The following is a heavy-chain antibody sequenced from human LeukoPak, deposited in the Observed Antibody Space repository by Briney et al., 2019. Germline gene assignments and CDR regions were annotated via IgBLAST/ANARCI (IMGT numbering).Heavy chain of an antibody. CDR2: IYYSGST. J-gene: IGHJ3*02. CDR3: ARDRVPTVTTLRAFDI. D-gene: IGHD4-17*01. Sequence: PSETLSLTCTVSGVSISSYYWSWIRQPPGKGLEWIGYIYYSGSTNYNPSLKSRVTISVDTSKNQFSLKPSSVTAADTAVYYCARDRVPTVTTLRAFDIWGQGTMVTVSS. CDR1: GVSISSYY. V-gene: IGHV4-59*12.